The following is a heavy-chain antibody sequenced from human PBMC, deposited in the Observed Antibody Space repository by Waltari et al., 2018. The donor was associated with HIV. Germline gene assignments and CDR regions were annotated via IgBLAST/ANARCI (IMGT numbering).Heavy chain of an antibody. CDR3: ARASYCTSTSCYVFHY. CDR1: GGSFSGYY. V-gene: IGHV4-34*02. J-gene: IGHJ4*02. D-gene: IGHD2-2*01. CDR2: INHSGST. Sequence: QVQLQQWGAGLLKPSETLSLTCAVHGGSFSGYYWTWIRQPPGKGLEWIGEINHSGSTNYDPSLKSRVTISLDTSKKQSSLNLTSVTAADMAVYYCARASYCTSTSCYVFHYWGQGTLVTVSS.